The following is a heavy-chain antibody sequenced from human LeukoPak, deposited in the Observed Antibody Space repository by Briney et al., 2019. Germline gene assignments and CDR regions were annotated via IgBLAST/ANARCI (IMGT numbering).Heavy chain of an antibody. CDR2: IVVGSGNT. CDR1: GFTFTSSA. D-gene: IGHD3-10*01. Sequence: SVKVSCKASGFTFTSSAMQWVRQARGQRLEWIGWIVVGSGNTNYAQKFQERVTITRDMSTSTAYMELSSLRSEDTAVYYCARPDYGSGSYYNAYTFRYWGQGTLVTVSS. CDR3: ARPDYGSGSYYNAYTFRY. V-gene: IGHV1-58*02. J-gene: IGHJ4*02.